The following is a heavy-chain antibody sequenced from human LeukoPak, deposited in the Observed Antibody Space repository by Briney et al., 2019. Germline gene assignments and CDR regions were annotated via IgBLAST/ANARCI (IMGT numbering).Heavy chain of an antibody. Sequence: SQTLSLTCAISGDSVSSNSAAWNWIRQSPSRGLEWLGRTYYRPKWFNNYAVSVKSRVTINPDTSKNQFSPQLNSVTPEDTAVYYCAREKESGTTYDAFDIWGQGTMVTVSS. V-gene: IGHV6-1*01. D-gene: IGHD1-1*01. CDR1: GDSVSSNSAA. CDR3: AREKESGTTYDAFDI. CDR2: TYYRPKWFN. J-gene: IGHJ3*02.